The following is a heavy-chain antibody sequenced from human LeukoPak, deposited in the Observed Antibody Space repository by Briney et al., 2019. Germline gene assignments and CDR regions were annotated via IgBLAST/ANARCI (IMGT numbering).Heavy chain of an antibody. Sequence: PGGSLRLSCAASGFTVSSNYMSWVRQAPGKGLEWVSVIYSGGSTYYADSVKGRFTISRDNSKNTLYLQMNSLRAEDTAVYYCARRRVGATLGGFDYWGQGTLVTVSP. CDR2: IYSGGST. CDR3: ARRRVGATLGGFDY. D-gene: IGHD1-26*01. V-gene: IGHV3-53*01. J-gene: IGHJ4*02. CDR1: GFTVSSNY.